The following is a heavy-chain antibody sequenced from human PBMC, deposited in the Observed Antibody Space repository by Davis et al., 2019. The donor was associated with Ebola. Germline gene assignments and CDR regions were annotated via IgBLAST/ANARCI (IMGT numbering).Heavy chain of an antibody. Sequence: GGSLRLSCAASGFTFSSYWMSWVCQAPGKGLEWVANIKQDGSEKYYVDSVKGRFTISRDNAKNSLYLQMNGLRAEDTAVYYCARCREIIVHYWYFDLWGRGTLVTVSS. D-gene: IGHD1-26*01. J-gene: IGHJ2*01. CDR3: ARCREIIVHYWYFDL. CDR1: GFTFSSYW. V-gene: IGHV3-7*01. CDR2: IKQDGSEK.